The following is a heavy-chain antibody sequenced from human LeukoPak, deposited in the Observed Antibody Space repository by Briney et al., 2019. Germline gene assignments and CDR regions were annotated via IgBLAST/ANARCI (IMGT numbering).Heavy chain of an antibody. J-gene: IGHJ5*02. V-gene: IGHV3-30*18. Sequence: GGSLRLSCAASGFIFSNYGMHWVRQAPGKGLEWVAVISYDGSNKYYADSVKGRFTISRDNSKNTLYLQVNSLRAEDTAVYYRAKDRQSSGWDNCFDPWGQGALVTVSS. CDR2: ISYDGSNK. D-gene: IGHD6-19*01. CDR1: GFIFSNYG. CDR3: AKDRQSSGWDNCFDP.